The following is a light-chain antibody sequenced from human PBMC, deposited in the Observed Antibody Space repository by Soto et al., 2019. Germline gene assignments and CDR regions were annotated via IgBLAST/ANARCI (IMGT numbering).Light chain of an antibody. CDR1: QSIGSY. CDR3: QHIYTIPLT. J-gene: IGKJ4*01. CDR2: GGS. V-gene: IGKV1-39*01. Sequence: VPMTPSPSSLSASVGHVVTITCRASQSIGSYLNWYQQKPGKAPNLLIHGGSILQSGVPPRFSGGGGGTDFTLTISSLQPEDFAGYYCQHIYTIPLTFGGGTKVDI.